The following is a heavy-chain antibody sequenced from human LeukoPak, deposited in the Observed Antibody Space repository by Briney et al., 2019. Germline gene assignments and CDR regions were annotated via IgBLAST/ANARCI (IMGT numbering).Heavy chain of an antibody. J-gene: IGHJ3*02. CDR1: GFSFSNYA. Sequence: QPGGSLRLSCAASGFSFSNYAMSWVRQAPGKGLEWVSAISGGGDVTYYADSVKGRFTISRDNSKNTLYLQMNGLRAEDTAVYYCAKVRGYSGYDLTSAFDIWGQGTMVTVSS. V-gene: IGHV3-23*01. CDR2: ISGGGDVT. D-gene: IGHD5-12*01. CDR3: AKVRGYSGYDLTSAFDI.